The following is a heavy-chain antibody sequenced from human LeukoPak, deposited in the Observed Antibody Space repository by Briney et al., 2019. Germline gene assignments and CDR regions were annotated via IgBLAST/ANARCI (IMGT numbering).Heavy chain of an antibody. CDR2: IKSKTDGGTT. J-gene: IGHJ4*02. V-gene: IGHV3-15*01. CDR1: GFTFSSYA. D-gene: IGHD3-22*01. Sequence: PGGSLRLSCAASGFTFSSYAMSWVRQAPGKGLEWVGRIKSKTDGGTTDYAAPVKGRFTISRDDSKNTLYLQMNSLKTEDTAVYYCTTVGSPLYYYDSSLGLFWGQGTLVTVSS. CDR3: TTVGSPLYYYDSSLGLF.